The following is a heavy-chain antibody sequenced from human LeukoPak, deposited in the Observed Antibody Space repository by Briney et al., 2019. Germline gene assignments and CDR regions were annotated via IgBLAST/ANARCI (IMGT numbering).Heavy chain of an antibody. CDR2: IRYTSET. V-gene: IGHV3-48*02. Sequence: PGGSLRLSCAASGFILSQYGFNWFRQAPGKGLEWVSHIRYTSETFYADSVEGRFTISRDHARNSLYLQMNSLRDEDTAVYYCARAGGSYEDYFDYWGQGTLVTVSS. CDR1: GFILSQYG. CDR3: ARAGGSYEDYFDY. D-gene: IGHD1-26*01. J-gene: IGHJ4*02.